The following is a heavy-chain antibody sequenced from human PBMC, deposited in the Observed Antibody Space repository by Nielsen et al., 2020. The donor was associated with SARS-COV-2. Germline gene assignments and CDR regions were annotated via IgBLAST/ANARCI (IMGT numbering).Heavy chain of an antibody. Sequence: SETLSLTCTVSGGSISSYYWSWIRQPPGKGLEWIGYIYYSGSTNYNPSLKSRVTISVDTSKNQFSLKLSSVTAADTAVYYCASEAPAAQIYYYYGMDVWGQGTTVTVSS. J-gene: IGHJ6*02. CDR3: ASEAPAAQIYYYYGMDV. CDR2: IYYSGST. D-gene: IGHD2-2*01. V-gene: IGHV4-59*13. CDR1: GGSISSYY.